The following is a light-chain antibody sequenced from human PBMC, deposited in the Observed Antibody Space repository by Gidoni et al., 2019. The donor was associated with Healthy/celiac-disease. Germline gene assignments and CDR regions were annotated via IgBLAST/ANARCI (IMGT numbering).Light chain of an antibody. V-gene: IGKV3-15*01. Sequence: EIVMTQSPATLSVSPGERATLSCRASQSVSSNLAWYQQKPGQAPRLLLYGASTRAPGIPARFSGSGSGIEFTLTISSLQSEDFAVYYCQQYNNWPPYTFGQGTKLEIK. CDR3: QQYNNWPPYT. CDR2: GAS. CDR1: QSVSSN. J-gene: IGKJ2*01.